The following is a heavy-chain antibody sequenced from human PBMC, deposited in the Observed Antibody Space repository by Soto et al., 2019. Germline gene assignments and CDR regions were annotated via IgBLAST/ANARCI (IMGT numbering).Heavy chain of an antibody. J-gene: IGHJ4*02. Sequence: GGSLRLSCAASGFTFSNAWMSWVRQAPGKGLEWVGRIKSKTDGGTTDYAAPVKGRFTISRDDSKNTLYLQMNSLKTEDTAVYYCANSLYCSGGSCYDYWGQGTLVTVSS. CDR2: IKSKTDGGTT. CDR1: GFTFSNAW. D-gene: IGHD2-15*01. CDR3: ANSLYCSGGSCYDY. V-gene: IGHV3-15*01.